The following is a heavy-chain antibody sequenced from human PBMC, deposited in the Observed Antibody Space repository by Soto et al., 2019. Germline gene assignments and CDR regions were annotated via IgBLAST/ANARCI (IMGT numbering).Heavy chain of an antibody. CDR2: ISSSSSTI. Sequence: EVQLVESGGGLVQPGGSLRLSCAASGFTFSSYSMNWVSQAPGKGLEWVSYISSSSSTIYYADSVKGRFTISRDNAKNSLYLQMNSRRDEDTVVYYCARDPGYGSGSYYHPLVCYWGQGSLVTVSS. CDR3: ARDPGYGSGSYYHPLVCY. D-gene: IGHD3-10*01. J-gene: IGHJ4*02. CDR1: GFTFSSYS. V-gene: IGHV3-48*02.